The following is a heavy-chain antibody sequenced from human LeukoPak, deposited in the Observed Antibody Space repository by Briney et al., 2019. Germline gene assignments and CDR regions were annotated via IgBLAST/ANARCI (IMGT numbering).Heavy chain of an antibody. CDR3: ASIGYCSGGSCYGTGAFDY. CDR2: ISSSGSTI. CDR1: GFTFSDYY. J-gene: IGHJ4*02. V-gene: IGHV3-11*01. Sequence: PGGSLRLSCAASGFTFSDYYMSWIRQAPGKGLEWVSYISSSGSTIYYADSAKGRFTISRDNAKNSLYLQMNSLRAEDTAVYYCASIGYCSGGSCYGTGAFDYWGQGTLVTVSS. D-gene: IGHD2-15*01.